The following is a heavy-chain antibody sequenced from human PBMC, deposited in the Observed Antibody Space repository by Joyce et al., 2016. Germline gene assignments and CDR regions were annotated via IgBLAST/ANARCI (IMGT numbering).Heavy chain of an antibody. Sequence: EVQLVESGGGLVQPGGSLRLSCAASGFTVINNYMSWVRQAPGKGLECVLVIYRGGSTNYADSVKGRVTISRDNSKNMLYLQMNSLRVDDTAVYYCVRGYSSGWYYFDYWGQGTLVTVSS. CDR1: GFTVINNY. D-gene: IGHD6-19*01. J-gene: IGHJ4*02. CDR2: IYRGGST. CDR3: VRGYSSGWYYFDY. V-gene: IGHV3-53*01.